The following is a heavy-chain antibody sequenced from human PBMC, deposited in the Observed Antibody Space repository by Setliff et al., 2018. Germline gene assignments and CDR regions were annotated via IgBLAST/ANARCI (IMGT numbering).Heavy chain of an antibody. Sequence: SVKVSCKASGGTFNSYAISWVRQAPGQGLEWVGGIVRLLRSANYAQKFQGRVTITTDESTAYMELTSLRSEDSAIYYCARSTSWFSTNYWGQGTPVTVSS. V-gene: IGHV1-69*05. CDR3: ARSTSWFSTNY. D-gene: IGHD2-2*01. CDR1: GGTFNSYA. J-gene: IGHJ4*02. CDR2: IVRLLRSA.